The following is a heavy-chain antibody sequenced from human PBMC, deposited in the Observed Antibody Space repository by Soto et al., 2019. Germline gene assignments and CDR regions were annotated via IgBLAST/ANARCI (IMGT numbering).Heavy chain of an antibody. CDR2: ISPSGTT. CDR1: DGSFSNNY. CDR3: ARASTVVSTLFDY. J-gene: IGHJ4*02. Sequence: SETLSLTCGVYDGSFSNNYWTWFRQPPGKGLEWIGEISPSGTTKYIPPLKSRVTISLDTSKNQFSLKLSSVTAADTAVYYCARASTVVSTLFDYWGQGTLVTVSS. V-gene: IGHV4-34*01. D-gene: IGHD4-17*01.